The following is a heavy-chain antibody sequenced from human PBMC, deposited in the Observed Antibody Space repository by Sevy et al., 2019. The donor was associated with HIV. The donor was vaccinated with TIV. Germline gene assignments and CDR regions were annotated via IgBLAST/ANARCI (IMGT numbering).Heavy chain of an antibody. V-gene: IGHV1-46*02. CDR3: ARDRYASGYFDY. CDR1: GYTFNNYY. J-gene: IGHJ4*02. D-gene: IGHD6-19*01. Sequence: ASVKVSCKASGYTFNNYYIHWVRQAPGHGLEWMGVINPSGGSTNYAQRFQGRVTMTRDTSTSTLYLELNSLRSEDTAVYYCARDRYASGYFDYWGQGTLVTVSS. CDR2: INPSGGST.